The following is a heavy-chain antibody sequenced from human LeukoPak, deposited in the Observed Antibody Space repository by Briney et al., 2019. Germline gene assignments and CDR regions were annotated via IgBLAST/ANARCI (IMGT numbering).Heavy chain of an antibody. V-gene: IGHV3-23*01. J-gene: IGHJ4*02. CDR2: ISGSGGST. CDR3: ARFGRDAHGY. Sequence: GGSLRLSCAASGFTFSSYAMSWVRQAPGKGLEWVSTISGSGGSTYYADSVKGRFTISRDNSKNTLYLQMNSLRAEDTAVYYCARFGRDAHGYWGQGTLVTVSS. CDR1: GFTFSSYA. D-gene: IGHD3-16*01.